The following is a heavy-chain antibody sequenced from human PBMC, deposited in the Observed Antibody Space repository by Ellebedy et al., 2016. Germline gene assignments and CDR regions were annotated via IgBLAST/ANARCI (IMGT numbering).Heavy chain of an antibody. CDR1: GFTFSSYS. CDR2: ISSSSSYI. J-gene: IGHJ4*02. Sequence: GGSLRLXXAASGFTFSSYSMNWVRQAPGKGLEWVSSISSSSSYIYYADSVKGRFTISRDNAKNSLYLQMNSLRAEDTAVYYCARDSRYYYGSGSYCDYWGQGTLVTVSS. D-gene: IGHD3-10*01. CDR3: ARDSRYYYGSGSYCDY. V-gene: IGHV3-21*04.